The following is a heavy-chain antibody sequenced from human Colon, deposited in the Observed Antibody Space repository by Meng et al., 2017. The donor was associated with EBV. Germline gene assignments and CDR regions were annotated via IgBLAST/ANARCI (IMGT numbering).Heavy chain of an antibody. CDR2: IYHSGST. CDR1: GDSVTNGVYS. J-gene: IGHJ4*02. Sequence: LQGSCSQLVNSSPTLSPTCFVSGDSVTNGVYSWSWIRQPPGKGLEWIGYIYHSGSTKYNPSLKSRVTISVDTSKNQFSLKLSSVTAADTAVYYCARDTSTWGNKGLDHWGQGILVTVSS. D-gene: IGHD7-27*01. CDR3: ARDTSTWGNKGLDH. V-gene: IGHV4-30-2*01.